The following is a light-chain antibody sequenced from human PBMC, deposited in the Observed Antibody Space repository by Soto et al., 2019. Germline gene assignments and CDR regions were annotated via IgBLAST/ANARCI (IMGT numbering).Light chain of an antibody. Sequence: DIQMTQPPSSLSASVGDRVTITCRASQSISSYLNWYQQKPGKAPKLLIYAASSFQSGVPSRLSGSGSVTDFTLTISSLQPEDFATYYCQQRYSTPPWTFGQGTKVDIK. J-gene: IGKJ1*01. V-gene: IGKV1-39*01. CDR1: QSISSY. CDR2: AAS. CDR3: QQRYSTPPWT.